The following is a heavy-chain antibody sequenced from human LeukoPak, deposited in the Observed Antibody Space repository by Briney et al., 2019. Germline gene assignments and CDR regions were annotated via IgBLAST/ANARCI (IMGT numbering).Heavy chain of an antibody. CDR3: EKDRRGDYRDYIVSFGMDV. J-gene: IGHJ6*02. D-gene: IGHD4-17*01. CDR1: GFAFSSYG. Sequence: PGGSLRISCAASGFAFSSYGIHWVRQAPGKGLEWVAVISSDGIYKYYSASQKGRFTISRDNSKNTLYLQMNSLKVDDTAVYYCEKDRRGDYRDYIVSFGMDVWGQGTTVTVSS. CDR2: ISSDGIYK. V-gene: IGHV3-30*18.